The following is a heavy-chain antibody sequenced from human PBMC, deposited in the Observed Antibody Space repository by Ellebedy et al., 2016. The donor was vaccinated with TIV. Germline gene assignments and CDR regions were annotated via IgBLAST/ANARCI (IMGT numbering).Heavy chain of an antibody. D-gene: IGHD6-13*01. CDR1: GFTFSTYW. V-gene: IGHV3-74*01. CDR3: ARDPVMAASGAGLDY. Sequence: PGGSLRLSCAASGFTFSTYWMHWVRQAPGKGLVWVSRINGDGNIITYADSVKGRLTISRDNANNTLSLQMDSLRAEDTAVYYCARDPVMAASGAGLDYWGKGSLVTVSS. CDR2: INGDGNII. J-gene: IGHJ4*02.